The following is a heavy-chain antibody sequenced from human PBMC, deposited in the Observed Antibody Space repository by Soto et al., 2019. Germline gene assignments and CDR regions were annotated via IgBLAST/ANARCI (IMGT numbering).Heavy chain of an antibody. V-gene: IGHV4-59*01. CDR1: GGSISSYY. CDR3: ARVIMQSPLVRYYYYMDV. Sequence: SETLSLTCTVAGGSISSYYWSWIRKPPGEGLEWIGYIYYSGSTNYNPSLKSRVTISVDTSKSQFSLRLSSVTAADTAVYYCARVIMQSPLVRYYYYMDVWGKGTTVTVSS. CDR2: IYYSGST. J-gene: IGHJ6*03. D-gene: IGHD2-8*02.